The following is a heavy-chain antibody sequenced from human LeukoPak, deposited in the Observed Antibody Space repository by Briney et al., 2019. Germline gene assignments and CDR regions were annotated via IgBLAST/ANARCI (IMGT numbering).Heavy chain of an antibody. J-gene: IGHJ6*03. CDR2: IYSGGST. CDR3: ARAQTTVTTDYMDV. Sequence: GGSLRLSCAASGFTVSSNYMSWVRQAPGKGLEWVSVIYSGGSTYYADSVKGRFTISRDNSKNTLYLQMNSLRAEDTAVYYCARAQTTVTTDYMDVWGKGTTVTVSS. CDR1: GFTVSSNY. V-gene: IGHV3-53*01. D-gene: IGHD4-17*01.